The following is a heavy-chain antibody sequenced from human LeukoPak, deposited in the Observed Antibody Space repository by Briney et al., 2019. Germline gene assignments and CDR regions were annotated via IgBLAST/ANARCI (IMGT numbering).Heavy chain of an antibody. V-gene: IGHV3-30*02. CDR2: MRSDGTSK. CDR3: AKDRPIKGGFDP. Sequence: GGSLRLSCVASGFSLTTYGMLWVRQAPGKGLQWVGFMRSDGTSKYYGDSVEGRFTISRDNSKSTLYLLMNSLSAEDTGIYYCAKDRPIKGGFDPWGQGTPVTVSS. D-gene: IGHD3-16*01. CDR1: GFSLTTYG. J-gene: IGHJ5*02.